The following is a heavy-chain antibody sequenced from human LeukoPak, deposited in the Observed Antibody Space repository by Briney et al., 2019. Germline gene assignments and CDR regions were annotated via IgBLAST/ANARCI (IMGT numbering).Heavy chain of an antibody. CDR2: ISYDGSNK. CDR3: AKGPGTVTG. J-gene: IGHJ4*02. D-gene: IGHD4-17*01. V-gene: IGHV3-30*18. Sequence: GGSLRLSCAASGFTFSSYGMHWVRQAPGKGLEWVAVISYDGSNKYYADSVKGRFTISRDNSKNTLYLQMNSLRAEDTAVYYCAKGPGTVTGRGQGTLVTVSS. CDR1: GFTFSSYG.